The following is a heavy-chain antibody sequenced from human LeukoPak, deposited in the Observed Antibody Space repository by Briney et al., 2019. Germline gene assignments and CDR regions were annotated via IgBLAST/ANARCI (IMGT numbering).Heavy chain of an antibody. J-gene: IGHJ4*02. D-gene: IGHD4/OR15-4a*01. V-gene: IGHV4-34*01. Sequence: SETLSLTCAVYGGSLSGCYWSWIRQSPGKALEWIGEINHGGSTNYNPSLKSRVTMSVDTSKNHFSLKLSSVTAADTAVYFCAREGRMSMGIEYWGQGTLVTVSS. CDR2: INHGGST. CDR3: AREGRMSMGIEY. CDR1: GGSLSGCY.